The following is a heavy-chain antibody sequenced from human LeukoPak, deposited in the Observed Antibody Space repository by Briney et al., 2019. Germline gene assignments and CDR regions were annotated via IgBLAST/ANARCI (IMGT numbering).Heavy chain of an antibody. CDR3: AKAGIAAASPLDY. Sequence: GGSLRLSCAASGFTFDDYAMHWVRQAPGKGLEWVSGISWNSGSIGYADSVKGRFTISRDNAKNSLYLQMNSLRAEDTALYYCAKAGIAAASPLDYWGQGTLVTVSS. D-gene: IGHD6-13*01. CDR2: ISWNSGSI. CDR1: GFTFDDYA. J-gene: IGHJ4*02. V-gene: IGHV3-9*01.